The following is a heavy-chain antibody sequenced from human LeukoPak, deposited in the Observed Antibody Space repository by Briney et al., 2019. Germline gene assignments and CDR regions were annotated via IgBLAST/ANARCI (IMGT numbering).Heavy chain of an antibody. D-gene: IGHD6-19*01. CDR1: GGTFSSYA. Sequence: SVKVSCKASGGTFSSYAISWVRQAPGQGLEWMGRIIPIFGTANYAQKFQGRVTITTDESTSTAYMELSSLRSEDTAVYYCAREGQWLYAFDIWGQGTMVTVSS. J-gene: IGHJ3*02. V-gene: IGHV1-69*05. CDR3: AREGQWLYAFDI. CDR2: IIPIFGTA.